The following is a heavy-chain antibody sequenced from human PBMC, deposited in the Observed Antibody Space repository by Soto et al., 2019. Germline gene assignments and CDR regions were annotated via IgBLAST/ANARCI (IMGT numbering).Heavy chain of an antibody. CDR3: ARDRDYCWDY. J-gene: IGHJ4*02. V-gene: IGHV3-7*05. CDR2: ITPDGGET. Sequence: EVQLVESGGGLVQPGGSLRLSCAASGFTFSSSWMSWVRQAPGKGPEWVANITPDGGETYYVDSVKGRFTISRDNAKNSLYLQMNSLRVEDTAVYYGARDRDYCWDYWGQGTLVTVSS. CDR1: GFTFSSSW. D-gene: IGHD2-8*02.